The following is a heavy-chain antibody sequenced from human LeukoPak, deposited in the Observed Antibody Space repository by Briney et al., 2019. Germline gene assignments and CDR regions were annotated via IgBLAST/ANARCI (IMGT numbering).Heavy chain of an antibody. J-gene: IGHJ4*02. CDR1: GGSLSGYY. Sequence: SETLSLTCAVYGGSLSGYYWSWIRQPPGKGLEWIGEINHSGSTNYNPSLKSRVTISVDTSKNQFSLTLSSVTAADTAVSYCARRVATIGYFDYWGQGTLVTVSS. CDR2: INHSGST. V-gene: IGHV4-34*01. CDR3: ARRVATIGYFDY. D-gene: IGHD5-12*01.